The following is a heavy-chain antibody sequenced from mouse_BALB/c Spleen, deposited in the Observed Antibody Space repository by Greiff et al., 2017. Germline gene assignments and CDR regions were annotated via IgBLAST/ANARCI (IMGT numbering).Heavy chain of an antibody. D-gene: IGHD3-2*01. CDR1: GYAFTNYL. CDR2: INPGSGDT. Sequence: QVQLQQPGAELVRPGTSVKVSCKASGYAFTNYLIEWVKQRPGQGLEWIGVINPGSGDTNYNEKFKGKATLTADKSSSTAYMQLSSLTSDDSAVYFCASDSLDYWGQGTTLTVSS. V-gene: IGHV1-54*01. CDR3: ASDSLDY. J-gene: IGHJ2*01.